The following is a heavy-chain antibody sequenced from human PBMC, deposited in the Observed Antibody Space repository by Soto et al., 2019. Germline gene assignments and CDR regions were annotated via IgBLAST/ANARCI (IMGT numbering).Heavy chain of an antibody. CDR2: ISAYNGNT. CDR1: GYTFTVYG. V-gene: IGHV1-18*01. CDR3: ARAGYYDSSGQPFDY. J-gene: IGHJ4*02. Sequence: ASVNVSCTSSGYTFTVYGISWVRHAPVQGLEWMGWISAYNGNTNYAQKLQGRVTMTTDTSTSTAYMELRSLRSDDTAVYYCARAGYYDSSGQPFDYWGQGTLVTVSS. D-gene: IGHD3-22*01.